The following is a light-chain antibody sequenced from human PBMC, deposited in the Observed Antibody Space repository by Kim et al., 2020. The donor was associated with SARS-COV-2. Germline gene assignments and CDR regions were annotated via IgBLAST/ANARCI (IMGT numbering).Light chain of an antibody. CDR1: DLGDRY. Sequence: SYELTQPPSVSVSPGQTAIITCSGDDLGDRYTFWFQQKPGHSPVLVIYQDVKRTSGIPERFSASNSGNTATLTISGTQPMDEADYYCQTWDRGTAVVFGGGTRLTVL. V-gene: IGLV3-1*01. CDR3: QTWDRGTAVV. CDR2: QDV. J-gene: IGLJ3*02.